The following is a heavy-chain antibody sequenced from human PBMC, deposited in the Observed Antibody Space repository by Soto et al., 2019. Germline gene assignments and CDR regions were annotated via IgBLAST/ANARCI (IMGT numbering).Heavy chain of an antibody. CDR2: IYYSGST. CDR3: AGAGGSYYGYV. V-gene: IGHV4-39*07. Sequence: SETLSLTCTVSGGSITSSSYYWGWIRQPPGKGLEWIGNIYYSGSTYYNPSLKSRVTISVDTSKNQFSLKLSSVTAADTAVYYCAGAGGSYYGYVWGQGTLVTVSS. CDR1: GGSITSSSYY. D-gene: IGHD1-26*01. J-gene: IGHJ4*02.